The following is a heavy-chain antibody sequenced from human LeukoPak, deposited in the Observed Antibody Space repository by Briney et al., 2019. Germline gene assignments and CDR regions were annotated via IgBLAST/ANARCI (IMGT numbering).Heavy chain of an antibody. D-gene: IGHD1-1*01. CDR2: INTGNGNA. CDR1: GYTFANYP. Sequence: ASVKVSCKPSGYTFANYPMHWVRQAPGRRLEWMGWINTGNGNAKYSQNLQGRVSITSDTSASTASMELSSLTSEDTAVYYCARVTTRGFDYWGQGTLVTVSS. CDR3: ARVTTRGFDY. J-gene: IGHJ4*02. V-gene: IGHV1-3*04.